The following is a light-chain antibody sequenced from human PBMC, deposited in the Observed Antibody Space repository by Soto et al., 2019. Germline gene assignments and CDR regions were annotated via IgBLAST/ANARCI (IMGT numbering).Light chain of an antibody. V-gene: IGKV1-8*01. CDR2: AAS. J-gene: IGKJ1*01. Sequence: AIRMTQSPSSFSASTGDRVTITCRASQGISSYLAWYQQKPGKAPKLLIYAASTLQSGVPPRFSGSGSGTDFTLTISCLQSEDFATYYCQQYYSYPPTFGQGTKV. CDR3: QQYYSYPPT. CDR1: QGISSY.